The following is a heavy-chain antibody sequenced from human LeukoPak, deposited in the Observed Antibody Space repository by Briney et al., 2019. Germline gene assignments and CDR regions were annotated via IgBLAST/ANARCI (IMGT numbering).Heavy chain of an antibody. Sequence: ASVKVSCKASGYTFIVYYMHWVRQAPGQGLEWMGWINPNSGGTNYTQKFQGRVTMTRDTSISTVYMELSRLRSDDTAVYYRARSGNFDYWGQGTLVTVSS. CDR2: INPNSGGT. CDR1: GYTFIVYY. CDR3: ARSGNFDY. D-gene: IGHD1-26*01. V-gene: IGHV1-2*02. J-gene: IGHJ4*02.